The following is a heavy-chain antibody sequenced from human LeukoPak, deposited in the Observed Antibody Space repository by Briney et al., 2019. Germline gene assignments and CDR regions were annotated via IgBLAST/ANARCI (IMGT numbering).Heavy chain of an antibody. CDR1: GGSISSSSYY. J-gene: IGHJ4*02. CDR3: ARRIYGLGIR. D-gene: IGHD3-10*01. V-gene: IGHV4-39*01. CDR2: IYYSGST. Sequence: SETLSLTCTVSGGSISSSSYYWGWIRQPPGKGLEWIGNIYYSGSTYYNPSLKSRVTISVDTSKNQLSLKLSSVTAADTAVYYCARRIYGLGIRWGQGTLVTVSS.